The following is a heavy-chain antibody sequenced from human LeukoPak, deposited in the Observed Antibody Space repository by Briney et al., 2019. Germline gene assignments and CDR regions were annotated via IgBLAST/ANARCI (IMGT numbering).Heavy chain of an antibody. Sequence: QPGGSLRLSCAASGFTFSSYALSWVRQAPGKGLEWVSSISGSGGSTYYADSVKGRFSISRDTSKNTVYLQMNSLRAEDTAVYYCAKDGCSGNSCFLNPHFDYWGQGTLVTVSS. D-gene: IGHD2-15*01. CDR1: GFTFSSYA. V-gene: IGHV3-23*01. J-gene: IGHJ4*02. CDR3: AKDGCSGNSCFLNPHFDY. CDR2: ISGSGGST.